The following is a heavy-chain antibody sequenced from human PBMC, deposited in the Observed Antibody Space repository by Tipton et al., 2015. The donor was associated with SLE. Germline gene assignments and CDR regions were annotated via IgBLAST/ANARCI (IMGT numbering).Heavy chain of an antibody. V-gene: IGHV4-59*11. CDR1: GASISTHY. J-gene: IGHJ2*01. Sequence: TLSLTCTVSGASISTHYWSWIRPPPGKGLEWIGYISYTGNTNFNPSLKSRVTMSVATSKNQFSLRLTSVTAADTAMYYCARDSAVNFWYFDLWGRGTLVTVSS. CDR3: ARDSAVNFWYFDL. CDR2: ISYTGNT.